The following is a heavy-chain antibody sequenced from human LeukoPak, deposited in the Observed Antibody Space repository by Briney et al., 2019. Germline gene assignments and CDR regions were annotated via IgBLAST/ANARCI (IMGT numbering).Heavy chain of an antibody. J-gene: IGHJ4*02. Sequence: ASVKVSCKASGYTYTGYYMHWVRQAPGQGLEWMGYITPYNGNTKYAQKFQGRVTMTTDTSTSTVYMEMRSLRYDDTALYYCTRGGGDDCSGGSCYLDYWGQGTLVTVSS. V-gene: IGHV1-18*04. CDR1: GYTYTGYY. CDR3: TRGGGDDCSGGSCYLDY. CDR2: ITPYNGNT. D-gene: IGHD2-15*01.